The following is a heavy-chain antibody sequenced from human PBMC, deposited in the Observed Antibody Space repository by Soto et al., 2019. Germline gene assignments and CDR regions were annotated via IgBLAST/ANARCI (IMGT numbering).Heavy chain of an antibody. D-gene: IGHD6-19*01. CDR2: INHRGTT. J-gene: IGHJ4*02. V-gene: IGHV4-39*01. CDR3: AQQNGYGTGWGVYFDL. CDR1: YDSISNKDYY. Sequence: SETLSLTCTVSYDSISNKDYYGGWIRQQPGQGLEWIASINHRGTTYYNPSLKIRLTISVDTSNRQFFMRLTSVTAADTDIYYCAQQNGYGTGWGVYFDLWGQG.